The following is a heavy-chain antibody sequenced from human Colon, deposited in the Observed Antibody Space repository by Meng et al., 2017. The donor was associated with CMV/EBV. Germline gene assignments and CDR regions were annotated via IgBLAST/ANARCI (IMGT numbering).Heavy chain of an antibody. J-gene: IGHJ4*02. D-gene: IGHD6-19*01. Sequence: GFTYRTFGMGWVRQAPRKGLGWVTSITRNSGYIYYADSIKGRFTITRDNAKNLLFLQMNSLRANDAAVYYCARARGAVAGRGGFDHWGLGTLVTVSS. CDR2: ITRNSGYI. CDR3: ARARGAVAGRGGFDH. V-gene: IGHV3-21*01. CDR1: GFTYRTFG.